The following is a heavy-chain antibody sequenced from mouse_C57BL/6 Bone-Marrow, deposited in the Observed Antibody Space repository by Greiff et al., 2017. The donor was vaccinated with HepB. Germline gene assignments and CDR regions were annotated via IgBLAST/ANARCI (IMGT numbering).Heavy chain of an antibody. Sequence: EVQRVESGPGLAKPSQTLSLTCSVTGYSITSDYWNWIRKFPGNKLEYMGYISYSGSTNYNPSLKSLISITRDTSKNQYYLQLTSVTTEDTATYYCARDTTNYFDYWGQGTTLTVSS. V-gene: IGHV3-8*01. CDR3: ARDTTNYFDY. CDR1: GYSITSDY. CDR2: ISYSGST. D-gene: IGHD1-1*01. J-gene: IGHJ2*01.